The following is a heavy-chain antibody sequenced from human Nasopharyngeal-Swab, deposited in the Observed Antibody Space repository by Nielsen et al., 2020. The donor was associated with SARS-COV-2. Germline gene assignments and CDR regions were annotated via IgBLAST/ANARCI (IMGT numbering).Heavy chain of an antibody. Sequence: GGSLRLSCTGSGYTFSNYAISWVRQAPGQGLEWVSTVDYDGVRTHYADSVEGRFIISRDNSRNTAYLQIKSLRVEDAAVYYCAKNTIMVETYSYYMDVWGKGATVTVSS. CDR2: VDYDGVRT. D-gene: IGHD5-24*01. J-gene: IGHJ6*03. V-gene: IGHV3-23*01. CDR1: GYTFSNYA. CDR3: AKNTIMVETYSYYMDV.